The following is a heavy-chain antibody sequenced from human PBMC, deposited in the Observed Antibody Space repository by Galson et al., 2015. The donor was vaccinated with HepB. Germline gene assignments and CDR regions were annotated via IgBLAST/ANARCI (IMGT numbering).Heavy chain of an antibody. CDR1: GFMFTGYY. CDR3: ARDSDMDV. J-gene: IGHJ6*03. CDR2: INPDGGAT. Sequence: SVKVSCKASGFMFTGYYLHWVRQVPGQRLEWMGRINPDGGATDYAQRFQDRVTLTSHTSINTAYMELRSLRPDDTAVYFCARDSDMDVWGTGTTVIVSS. V-gene: IGHV1-2*06.